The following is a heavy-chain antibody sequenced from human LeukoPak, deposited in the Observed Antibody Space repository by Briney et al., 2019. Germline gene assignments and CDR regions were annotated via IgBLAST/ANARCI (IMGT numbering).Heavy chain of an antibody. J-gene: IGHJ4*02. D-gene: IGHD6-19*01. CDR1: GGSISSSSYY. CDR3: ARGGIAVAGNHY. CDR2: INHSGST. V-gene: IGHV4-39*07. Sequence: SETLSLTCTVSGGSISSSSYYWSWIRQPPGKGLEWIGEINHSGSTNYNPSLKSRVTISVDTSKNQFSLKLSSVTAADTAVYYCARGGIAVAGNHYWGQGTLVTVSS.